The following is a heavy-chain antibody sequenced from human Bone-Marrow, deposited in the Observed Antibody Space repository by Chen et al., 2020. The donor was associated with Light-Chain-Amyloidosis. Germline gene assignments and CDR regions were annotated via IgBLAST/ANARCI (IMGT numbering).Heavy chain of an antibody. J-gene: IGHJ4*02. CDR3: TKDISPHMAGFDF. CDR1: GFTFDDYA. Sequence: EVQLVESGGGLIQPVGSLRLSCTASGFTFDDYAMHWVRQPPGKGLEWVSGLDWEGESIGYADSVKGRFTISRDNAKNSLSLEMTRLRSEDTAFYYCTKDISPHMAGFDFWGQGMLVTVSS. CDR2: LDWEGESI. V-gene: IGHV3-9*01.